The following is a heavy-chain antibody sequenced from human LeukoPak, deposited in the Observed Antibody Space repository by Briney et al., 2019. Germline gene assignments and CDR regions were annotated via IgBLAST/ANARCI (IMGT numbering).Heavy chain of an antibody. V-gene: IGHV3-23*01. J-gene: IGHJ4*02. CDR2: ISGSGGTT. CDR1: GFTFSSYF. Sequence: GGSLRLSCAASGFTFSSYFMTWVRQAPGKGLEWVSVISGSGGTTFYADSVKGRFTISRDNSKNTLYLQMNSLRAEDTAVYYCAKDIVVVPAAFWGQGTLVTVSS. D-gene: IGHD2-2*01. CDR3: AKDIVVVPAAF.